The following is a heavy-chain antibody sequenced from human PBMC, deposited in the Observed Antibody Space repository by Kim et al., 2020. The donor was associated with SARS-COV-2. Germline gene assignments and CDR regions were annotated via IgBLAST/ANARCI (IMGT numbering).Heavy chain of an antibody. CDR3: AKPALATVLLWFGELNRYFDY. Sequence: GGSLRLSCAASGFTFSSYAMSWVRQAPGKGLEWVSAISGSGGSTYYADSVKGRFTISRDNSKNTLYLQMNSLRAEDTAVYYCAKPALATVLLWFGELNRYFDYWGQGTLVTVSS. CDR2: ISGSGGST. V-gene: IGHV3-23*01. J-gene: IGHJ4*02. D-gene: IGHD3-10*01. CDR1: GFTFSSYA.